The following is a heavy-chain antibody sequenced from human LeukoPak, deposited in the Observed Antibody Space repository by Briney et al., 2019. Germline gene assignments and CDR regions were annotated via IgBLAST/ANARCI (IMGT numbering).Heavy chain of an antibody. V-gene: IGHV4-34*01. D-gene: IGHD2-8*02. J-gene: IGHJ4*02. Sequence: SETLSLTCAVYGGSFSGYYWSWIRQPPGKGLEWIGEINHSGSTNYNPSLKSRVIISGDTSKNQISLKLSSVTAADTAVYYCASHGTGYFDYWGQGTLVTVSS. CDR1: GGSFSGYY. CDR2: INHSGST. CDR3: ASHGTGYFDY.